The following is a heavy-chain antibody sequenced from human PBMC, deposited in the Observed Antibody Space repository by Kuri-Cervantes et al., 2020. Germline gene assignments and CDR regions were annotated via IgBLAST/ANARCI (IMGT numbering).Heavy chain of an antibody. CDR2: INESGTI. V-gene: IGHV4-34*01. D-gene: IGHD5-18*01. Sequence: SETLSLTCAVYGGSFTTYYQWTWIRQPPGKGPEWIGEINESGTIDYNPSLKSRVTISTDMSKNQFSLKLSAVTAADTAVYYCARYSYGNGAYFDYWGQGTLVTVSS. J-gene: IGHJ4*02. CDR1: GGSFTTYY. CDR3: ARYSYGNGAYFDY.